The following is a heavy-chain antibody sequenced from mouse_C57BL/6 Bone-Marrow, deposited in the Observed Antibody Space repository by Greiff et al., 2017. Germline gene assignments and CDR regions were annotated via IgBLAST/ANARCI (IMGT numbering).Heavy chain of an antibody. CDR1: GYAFSSSW. CDR2: IYPGDGDT. V-gene: IGHV1-82*01. Sequence: QVQLQQSGPELVKPGASVKISCKASGYAFSSSWMNWVKQRPGKGLEWIGRIYPGDGDTNYNGKFKGKATLTADKSSSTAYMQLNSLTSEDSAVYFCARYEFITTGGYYFDYWGQGTTLTVSS. J-gene: IGHJ2*01. D-gene: IGHD1-1*01. CDR3: ARYEFITTGGYYFDY.